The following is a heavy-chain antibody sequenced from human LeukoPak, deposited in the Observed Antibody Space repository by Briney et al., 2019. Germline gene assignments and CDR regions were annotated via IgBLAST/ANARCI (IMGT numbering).Heavy chain of an antibody. CDR2: INPNSGGT. J-gene: IGHJ5*02. CDR1: GYTFTGYY. V-gene: IGHV1-2*02. D-gene: IGHD3-10*01. Sequence: GASVKVSCKASGYTFTGYYMHWVRQAPGQGLEWMGWINPNSGGTNYAQKFQGRVTMTRDTSISTAYMELSRLRSDDTAVYYCARDGALIKGYYGSVPANWFDPWGQGTLVTVSS. CDR3: ARDGALIKGYYGSVPANWFDP.